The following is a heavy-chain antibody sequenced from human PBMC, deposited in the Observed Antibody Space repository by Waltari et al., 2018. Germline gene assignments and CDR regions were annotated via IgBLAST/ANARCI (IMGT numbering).Heavy chain of an antibody. V-gene: IGHV1-69-2*01. CDR2: VEPAESET. CDR1: GYTFTDYY. J-gene: IGHJ5*02. CDR3: ATVLTTVPTYWFDP. Sequence: EVQLVQSGAEVKKPGATVKISCKASGYTFTDYYIHWVQQAPGKGLEWMGRVEPAESETIEAEKFQGRVTITADTSTDTAYMELSSLRSEDTAVYYCATVLTTVPTYWFDPWGQGTLVTVSS. D-gene: IGHD4-4*01.